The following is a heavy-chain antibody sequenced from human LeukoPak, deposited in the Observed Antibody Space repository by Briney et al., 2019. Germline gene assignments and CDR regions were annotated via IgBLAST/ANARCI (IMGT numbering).Heavy chain of an antibody. Sequence: PGGSLRLSCAASGFTFSNYWMHWVRQAPGKGLVWVSRINSDGSSTSYADSVKGRFTLSRDNAKNTLYLQMNSPRAEDTAVYYCARESSSGWYYFDYWGQGTLVPVSS. V-gene: IGHV3-74*01. CDR2: INSDGSST. D-gene: IGHD6-19*01. CDR3: ARESSSGWYYFDY. J-gene: IGHJ4*02. CDR1: GFTFSNYW.